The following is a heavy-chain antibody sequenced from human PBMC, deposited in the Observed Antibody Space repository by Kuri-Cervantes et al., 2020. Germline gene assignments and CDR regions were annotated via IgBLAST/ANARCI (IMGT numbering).Heavy chain of an antibody. Sequence: LSLTCAVSGFTFSSYGMHWVRQAPGKGLEWVAVISYDGSNKYYADSVKGRFTISRDNSKDTLYLQMNSLRAEDTAVYYCAKLWLWFGETNDYWGQGTLVTVSS. CDR1: GFTFSSYG. D-gene: IGHD3-10*01. J-gene: IGHJ4*02. CDR2: ISYDGSNK. CDR3: AKLWLWFGETNDY. V-gene: IGHV3-30*18.